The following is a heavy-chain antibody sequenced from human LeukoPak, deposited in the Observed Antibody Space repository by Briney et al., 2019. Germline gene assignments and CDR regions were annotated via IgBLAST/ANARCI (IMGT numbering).Heavy chain of an antibody. CDR2: IRYSGSA. D-gene: IGHD3-22*01. Sequence: SETLSLTCTVSGGSISNSNYHWGWIRQPPGKGLEWIGYIRYSGSANYNPSLRSRVTISIDTSKNQFSLKLSSVTAADTAVYHCARLVYDSRGYYFDYWGQGTLVTVSS. J-gene: IGHJ4*02. CDR3: ARLVYDSRGYYFDY. V-gene: IGHV4-61*05. CDR1: GGSISNSNYH.